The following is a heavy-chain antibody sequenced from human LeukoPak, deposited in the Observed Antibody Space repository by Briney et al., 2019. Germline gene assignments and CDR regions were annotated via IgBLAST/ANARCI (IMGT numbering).Heavy chain of an antibody. CDR1: GFTFSSDE. J-gene: IGHJ6*02. CDR2: TSSSGYPI. CDR3: ARVLWHPYGMDV. Sequence: GGSLRLSCAASGFTFSSDEMNWVRQAPGKGLEWVSYTSSSGYPIYYADSVKGRFTSSRGNAKNSLYLQMNSLRTEDTAVYYCARVLWHPYGMDVWGQGTTVTVSS. V-gene: IGHV3-48*03. D-gene: IGHD3-10*01.